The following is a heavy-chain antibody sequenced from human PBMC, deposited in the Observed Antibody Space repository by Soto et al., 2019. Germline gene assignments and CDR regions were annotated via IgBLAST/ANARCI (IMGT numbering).Heavy chain of an antibody. CDR2: ISYDGSNK. D-gene: IGHD3-10*01. V-gene: IGHV3-30*18. CDR3: AKDLSYYGSGSPFPYYYYGMDV. CDR1: GFTFSSYG. J-gene: IGHJ6*02. Sequence: GGSLRLSCAASGFTFSSYGMHWVRQAPGKGLEWVAVISYDGSNKYYADSVKGRFTISRDNSKNTLYLQMNSLRAEDTAVYYCAKDLSYYGSGSPFPYYYYGMDVWGQGTTVTVSS.